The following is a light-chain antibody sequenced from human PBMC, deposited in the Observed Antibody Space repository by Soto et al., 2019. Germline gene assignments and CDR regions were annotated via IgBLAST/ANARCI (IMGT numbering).Light chain of an antibody. CDR1: QSVSIH. CDR3: QQYGSSPRT. Sequence: ETVMTQSPGTLSVSLWERATLSCRASQSVSIHLAWYQQKPGQAPRLLIYGASSRATGIPDRFSGSGSGTDFTLTISRLEPEDFAVYYCQQYGSSPRTFGQGTKVDIK. J-gene: IGKJ1*01. V-gene: IGKV3-20*01. CDR2: GAS.